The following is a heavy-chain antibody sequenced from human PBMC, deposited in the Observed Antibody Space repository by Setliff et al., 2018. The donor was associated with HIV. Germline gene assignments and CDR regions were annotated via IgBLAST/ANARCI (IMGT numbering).Heavy chain of an antibody. J-gene: IGHJ6*03. CDR3: ARDRVHNPSYNFWSGPTNYYYYMDV. CDR1: GGSFSGYY. D-gene: IGHD3-3*01. Sequence: SETLSLTCSVSGGSFSGYYWSWIRQPPGKGLEWIGYIHHSGSSDYNPSLKSRVTMSLDTSKSQFSLKLNSVTAADTAVYYCARDRVHNPSYNFWSGPTNYYYYMDVWGKGTTVTVSS. V-gene: IGHV4-59*01. CDR2: IHHSGSS.